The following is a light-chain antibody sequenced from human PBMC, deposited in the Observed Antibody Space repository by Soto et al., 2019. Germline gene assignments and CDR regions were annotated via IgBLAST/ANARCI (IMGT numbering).Light chain of an antibody. V-gene: IGLV2-14*01. CDR1: SSDIGRFGY. CDR3: ASYTTSTTQV. Sequence: QSVLTQPVSVSASPGQSITISCAGTSSDIGRFGYVSWYQHHPGNAPKLVISAVSRRSSGISDRFSGSKSGNTATLTISGLQAEDEADYYCASYTTSTTQVFGGGTKLTVL. J-gene: IGLJ3*02. CDR2: AVS.